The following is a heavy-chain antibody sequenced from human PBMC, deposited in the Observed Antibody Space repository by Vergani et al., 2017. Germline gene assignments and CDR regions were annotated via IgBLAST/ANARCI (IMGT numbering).Heavy chain of an antibody. Sequence: QVQLVQSGAEVKKPGSSVKVSCKASGGTFSSYAISWVRQAPGQGLEWMGGIIPIFGTANYAQKFQGRVTITADESTSTAYMELSSLRSEDTAVYYCARPGDSGGYARRGYYFDYWGQGTLVTVSS. J-gene: IGHJ4*02. CDR1: GGTFSSYA. CDR3: ARPGDSGGYARRGYYFDY. CDR2: IIPIFGTA. V-gene: IGHV1-69*12. D-gene: IGHD1-26*01.